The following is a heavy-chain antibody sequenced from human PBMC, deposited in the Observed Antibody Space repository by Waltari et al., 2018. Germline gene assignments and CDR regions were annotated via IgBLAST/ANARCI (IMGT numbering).Heavy chain of an antibody. Sequence: QVQLVQSGAEVKKPGASVKVSCKVSGYTLTELSMHWVRQAPGKGLEWMGGVYPEDGETIYAQKFQGRVTMTEDTSTDTAYMELSSLRSEDTAVYYCATDLAAAGTVDSYYYYGMDVWGQGTTVTVSS. V-gene: IGHV1-24*01. CDR2: VYPEDGET. CDR1: GYTLTELS. CDR3: ATDLAAAGTVDSYYYYGMDV. J-gene: IGHJ6*02. D-gene: IGHD6-13*01.